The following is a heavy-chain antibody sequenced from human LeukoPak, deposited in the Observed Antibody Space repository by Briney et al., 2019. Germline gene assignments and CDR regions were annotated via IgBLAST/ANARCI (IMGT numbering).Heavy chain of an antibody. Sequence: SETLSLTCTVSGYSISSGYYWGWIRQPPGKGLEWIGSIYHSGSTYYNPSLKSRVTISVDTSKNQFSLKLSSVTAADTAVYYCARGGCSSTSCFPFDLWGRGTLVTVSS. CDR3: ARGGCSSTSCFPFDL. CDR2: IYHSGST. V-gene: IGHV4-38-2*02. D-gene: IGHD2-2*01. CDR1: GYSISSGYY. J-gene: IGHJ2*01.